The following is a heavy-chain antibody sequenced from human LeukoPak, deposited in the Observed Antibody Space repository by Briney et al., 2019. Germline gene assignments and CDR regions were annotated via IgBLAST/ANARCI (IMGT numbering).Heavy chain of an antibody. J-gene: IGHJ4*02. CDR3: AKDYSSSWYVAQNFDY. V-gene: IGHV3-23*01. CDR2: ISGSGGST. D-gene: IGHD6-13*01. CDR1: GFTFSNYW. Sequence: PGGSLRLSCAASGFTFSNYWMHWVRQAPGKGLVWVSAISGSGGSTYYADSVKGRFTISRDNSKNTLYLQMNSLRAEDTAVYYCAKDYSSSWYVAQNFDYWGQGTLVTVSS.